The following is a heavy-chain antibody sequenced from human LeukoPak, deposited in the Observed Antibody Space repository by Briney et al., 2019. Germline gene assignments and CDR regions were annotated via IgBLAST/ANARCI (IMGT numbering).Heavy chain of an antibody. D-gene: IGHD3-10*01. CDR1: GYTFTGYY. Sequence: ASVKVSCKASGYTFTGYYMHWVRQAPGQGLEWMGWINPNSGGTNYAQKFQGRVTMTRDTSISTAYVELNSLRSDDTAVYYCARDPGDFYGSGSYYNPWGQGTLVTVSS. CDR3: ARDPGDFYGSGSYYNP. CDR2: INPNSGGT. V-gene: IGHV1-2*02. J-gene: IGHJ5*02.